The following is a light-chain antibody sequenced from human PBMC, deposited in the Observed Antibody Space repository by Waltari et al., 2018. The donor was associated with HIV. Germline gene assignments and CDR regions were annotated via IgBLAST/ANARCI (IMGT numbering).Light chain of an antibody. Sequence: QSVLTQPPSLSAAPGQKVSITCSGSSSNIGVNYVPWYQQFPRTAPKLLIYDNNERPSGIPDRFSGSKSGTSATLDITGLRTGDEADYYCVSWDSSLRGVLFGGGTKLTVL. J-gene: IGLJ2*01. CDR1: SSNIGVNY. CDR2: DNN. V-gene: IGLV1-51*01. CDR3: VSWDSSLRGVL.